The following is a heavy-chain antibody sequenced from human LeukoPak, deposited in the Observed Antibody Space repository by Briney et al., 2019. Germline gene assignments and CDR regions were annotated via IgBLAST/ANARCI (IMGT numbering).Heavy chain of an antibody. Sequence: GASVKVSCKASAYTFTGYYMHWVRQAPGQGLEWMGRIHPNSGGTDYAQKFQGRVTMTSDTSISTSYMDLSSLRSDDTAVYYCAGEWEHTLDYWGQGTVVTVSS. CDR1: AYTFTGYY. V-gene: IGHV1-2*02. D-gene: IGHD1-26*01. CDR2: IHPNSGGT. CDR3: AGEWEHTLDY. J-gene: IGHJ4*02.